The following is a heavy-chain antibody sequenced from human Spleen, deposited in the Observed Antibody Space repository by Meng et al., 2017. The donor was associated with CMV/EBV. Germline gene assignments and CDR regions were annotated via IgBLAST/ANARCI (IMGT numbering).Heavy chain of an antibody. CDR3: ARPSLYCSGGSCYSESAFDI. CDR2: IKQDGSDK. J-gene: IGHJ3*02. D-gene: IGHD2-15*01. V-gene: IGHV3-7*01. CDR1: GFTLSSYA. Sequence: GESLKISCAASGFTLSSYAIHWVRQAPGKGLEWVTNIKQDGSDKYYVDSVKGRFTISRDNAKNSLYLQMNSLRAEDTAVYYCARPSLYCSGGSCYSESAFDIWGQGTMVTVSS.